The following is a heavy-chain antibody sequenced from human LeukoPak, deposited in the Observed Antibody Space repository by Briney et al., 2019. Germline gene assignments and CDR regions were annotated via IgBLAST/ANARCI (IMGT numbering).Heavy chain of an antibody. J-gene: IGHJ4*02. V-gene: IGHV3-30*18. D-gene: IGHD2-2*02. CDR2: ISDDGLNK. CDR3: AKAAGYCSSTSCYNFDC. CDR1: GFTFSSFD. Sequence: PGRSLRLSCAASGFTFSSFDMHWVRQAPGEGLEWVAVISDDGLNKYYADSVKGRFTISRDNSKNTLYLQMNSLRAEDTAVYYCAKAAGYCSSTSCYNFDCWGQGSLVTVSS.